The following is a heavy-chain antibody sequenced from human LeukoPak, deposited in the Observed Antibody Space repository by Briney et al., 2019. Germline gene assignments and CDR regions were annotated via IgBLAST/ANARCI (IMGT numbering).Heavy chain of an antibody. CDR1: VFTFSSYA. J-gene: IGHJ4*02. CDR3: VKREGGTYFFDY. D-gene: IGHD2-15*01. Sequence: PGGSLRLSCSASVFTFSSYAMHWVRQAPGKGLGYVSGISTYGSSTYYADAVKGRFTISRDNSKDTVYLQMSSLRAEDTAVYYCVKREGGTYFFDYWGQGTLVTVSS. CDR2: ISTYGSST. V-gene: IGHV3-64D*09.